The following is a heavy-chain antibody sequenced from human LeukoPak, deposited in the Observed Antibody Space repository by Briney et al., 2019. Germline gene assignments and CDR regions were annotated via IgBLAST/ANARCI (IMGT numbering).Heavy chain of an antibody. CDR3: AKKSRASSSPCDY. D-gene: IGHD6-13*01. Sequence: QTGGSLRLSCAASGFTFSSYAMSWVRHAPGKGLEWVSAISGSGGSTYYADSVKGRVTISRDNSKNTLYLQMNSLRAEDTAVYYCAKKSRASSSPCDYWGQGTLVTVSS. CDR2: ISGSGGST. V-gene: IGHV3-23*01. CDR1: GFTFSSYA. J-gene: IGHJ4*02.